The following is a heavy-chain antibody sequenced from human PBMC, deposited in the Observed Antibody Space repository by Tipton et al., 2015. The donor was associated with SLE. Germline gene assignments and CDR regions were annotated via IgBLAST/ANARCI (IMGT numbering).Heavy chain of an antibody. CDR3: ARGGAAAALGY. Sequence: SLRLSCAASGFTFSSYWMSWVRQAPGKGLEWVANIKQDGSEKYYVDSVKGRFTISRDNAKNSLYLQMNSLRAEDTAVYYRARGGAAAALGYWGQGTLVTVSS. CDR1: GFTFSSYW. CDR2: IKQDGSEK. D-gene: IGHD6-13*01. J-gene: IGHJ4*02. V-gene: IGHV3-7*05.